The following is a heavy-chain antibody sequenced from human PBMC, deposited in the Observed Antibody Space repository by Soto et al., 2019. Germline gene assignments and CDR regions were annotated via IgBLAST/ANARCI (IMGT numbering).Heavy chain of an antibody. CDR1: GFTFSSYA. Sequence: GGSLRLSCAASGFTFSSYALSWVRQAPGKGLEWVSAISANGQGIYYADSVRGRFTISRDNSKNTIFLQMNSLRAEDTAVYYCAKERATTTAFDYWGQGALVTVSS. V-gene: IGHV3-23*01. D-gene: IGHD4-17*01. CDR2: ISANGQGI. CDR3: AKERATTTAFDY. J-gene: IGHJ4*02.